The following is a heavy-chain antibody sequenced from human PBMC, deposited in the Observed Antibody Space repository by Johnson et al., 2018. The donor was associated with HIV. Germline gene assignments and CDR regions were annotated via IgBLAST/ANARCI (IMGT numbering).Heavy chain of an antibody. CDR1: GFIFSSYA. CDR3: ARVRQWLVQGAFDI. CDR2: IRYDGSNK. J-gene: IGHJ3*02. D-gene: IGHD6-19*01. V-gene: IGHV3-30*02. Sequence: QVQLVESGGGVVQPGGSLRLYCAASGFIFSSYAMHWVRQAPGKGLEWVAFIRYDGSNKYYADSVKGRFTISRDNSKDTLYLQMGSLRAEDMAVYYCARVRQWLVQGAFDIWGQGTMVTVSS.